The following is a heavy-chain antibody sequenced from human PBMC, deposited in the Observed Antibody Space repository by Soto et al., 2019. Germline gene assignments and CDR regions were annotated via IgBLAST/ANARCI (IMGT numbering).Heavy chain of an antibody. J-gene: IGHJ3*01. CDR1: GYIFNKYG. D-gene: IGHD6-13*01. CDR2: ISAFNGYT. V-gene: IGHV1-18*01. CDR3: ARGRAVVVPAGTPYAFDV. Sequence: QAQLVQSGGEVKRPGASVKVSCKASGYIFNKYGFNWVRQAPGQGLEWMGRISAFNGYTNLAQKFQGRLTLTTDASTNTAYMELSSLRSGDTATYFCARGRAVVVPAGTPYAFDVWGQGTMVTVSS.